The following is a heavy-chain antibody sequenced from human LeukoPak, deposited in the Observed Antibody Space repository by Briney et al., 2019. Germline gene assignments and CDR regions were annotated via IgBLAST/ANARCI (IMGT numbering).Heavy chain of an antibody. V-gene: IGHV3-23*01. Sequence: GVSLRLSCAASGFTFSSYAMSWVRQAPGKGLEWVSTISGSGGNTCYADSLKGRFTISRDNSKNTLFLQMNSPTAEDTAVYYCAKEATGTTSVTSAFDYWGQGILVTVSS. CDR2: ISGSGGNT. CDR3: AKEATGTTSVTSAFDY. CDR1: GFTFSSYA. D-gene: IGHD1-1*01. J-gene: IGHJ4*02.